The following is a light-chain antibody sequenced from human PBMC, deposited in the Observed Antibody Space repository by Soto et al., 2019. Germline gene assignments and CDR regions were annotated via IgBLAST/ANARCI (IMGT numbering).Light chain of an antibody. CDR3: QQYGSSRT. Sequence: EIVLTQSPGTLSLSPGERATLSCRASQSVGASYLAWYQQKPGQAPRLLIYGASSRATGIPDRFSGSGSGTDFTLTISRLEPDDFAVYYCQQYGSSRTFGQGTKMEIK. CDR2: GAS. J-gene: IGKJ1*01. V-gene: IGKV3-20*01. CDR1: QSVGASY.